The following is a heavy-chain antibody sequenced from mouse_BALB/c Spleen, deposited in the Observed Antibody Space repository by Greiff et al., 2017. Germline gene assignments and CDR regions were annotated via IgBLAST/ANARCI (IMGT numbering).Heavy chain of an antibody. CDR1: GYTFTSYY. V-gene: IGHV1S56*01. CDR3: ARFPSYAMDY. Sequence: VQLQQSGPELVKPGASVRISCKASGYTFTSYYIHWVKQRPGQGLEWIGWIYPGNVNTKYNEKFKGKATLTADKSSSTAYMQLSSLTSEDSAVYFCARFPSYAMDYWGQGTSVTVSS. CDR2: IYPGNVNT. J-gene: IGHJ4*01.